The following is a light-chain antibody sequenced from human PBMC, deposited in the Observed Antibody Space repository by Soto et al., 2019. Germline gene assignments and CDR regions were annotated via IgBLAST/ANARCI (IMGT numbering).Light chain of an antibody. CDR2: AAS. Sequence: DIQMTQSPSSLSASVGDRVTITCRASQSISSYFNWYQQKPGKAPKLLIYAASSLQSGVPSRFSGSGSGTDFTLTISSLRPEDFATYYCEQSYSTPWTFGQGTNVEIK. CDR3: EQSYSTPWT. CDR1: QSISSY. J-gene: IGKJ1*01. V-gene: IGKV1-39*01.